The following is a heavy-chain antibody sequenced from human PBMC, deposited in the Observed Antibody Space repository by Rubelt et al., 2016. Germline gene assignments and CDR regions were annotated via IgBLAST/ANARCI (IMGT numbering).Heavy chain of an antibody. J-gene: IGHJ4*02. D-gene: IGHD4-17*01. CDR1: FTFSSYA. Sequence: FTFSSYAMHWVRQAPGKGLEWVAITSYDGSNKSYADSVKGRFTISRDNSKNTLYLQMNSLRAEDTAVYYCARECDYGDYVPDYWGQGTLVSVSS. CDR2: TSYDGSNK. V-gene: IGHV3-30*04. CDR3: ARECDYGDYVPDY.